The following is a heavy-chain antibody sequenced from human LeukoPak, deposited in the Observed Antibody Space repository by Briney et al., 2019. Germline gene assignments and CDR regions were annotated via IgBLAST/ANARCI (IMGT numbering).Heavy chain of an antibody. CDR1: GYTFTTYW. J-gene: IGHJ4*02. CDR3: GASPSPTGTERYY. V-gene: IGHV5-51*01. Sequence: GESLKISCKLSGYTFTTYWIGWVRQMPEKGLEWMGIIYPTDSDARYSPSFQGQVTISVDKSISTVYLQWNSLKASDSAMYYCGASPSPTGTERYYWGQGTLVTVSS. CDR2: IYPTDSDA. D-gene: IGHD1-1*01.